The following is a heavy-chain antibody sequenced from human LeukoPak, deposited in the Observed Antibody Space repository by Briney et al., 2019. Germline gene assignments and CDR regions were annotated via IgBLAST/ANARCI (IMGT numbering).Heavy chain of an antibody. Sequence: GGSLRLSCAASGFTFSSYAMHWVRQAPGKGLEGVAVISYDGSNKYYADSVKGRFTISRANSKNTLYLQMNSLRAEDTAVYYCARPDCSGGSCYSPFDYWGQGTLVTVSS. CDR3: ARPDCSGGSCYSPFDY. D-gene: IGHD2-15*01. V-gene: IGHV3-30-3*01. CDR1: GFTFSSYA. CDR2: ISYDGSNK. J-gene: IGHJ4*02.